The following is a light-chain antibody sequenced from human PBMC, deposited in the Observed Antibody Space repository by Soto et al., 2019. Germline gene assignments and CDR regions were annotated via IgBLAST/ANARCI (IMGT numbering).Light chain of an antibody. CDR3: QQTYNVPQT. CDR2: AAS. V-gene: IGKV1-39*01. J-gene: IGKJ1*01. Sequence: ENQMTPFSSPPFASFGDRGTITFPASQTIRTYLNWFQQKPGKGPELLIYAASSLQSGVPSRFTGSVSGAEFTLTISSLQPEDTATYYCQQTYNVPQTYGQGTKVDIK. CDR1: QTIRTY.